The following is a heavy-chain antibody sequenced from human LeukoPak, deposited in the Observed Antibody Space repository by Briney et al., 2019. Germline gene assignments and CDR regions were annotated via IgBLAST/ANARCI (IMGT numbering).Heavy chain of an antibody. Sequence: GGSLRLSCAASGFTFSDAWMSWVRQAPGKGLEWVGRIKSKTDGGTTDYAAPVKGRFTISRDDSKNTLYLQMNSLTTEDTAVYFCAHRDTTMVRVDYWGQGTLVTVSS. CDR3: AHRDTTMVRVDY. D-gene: IGHD5-18*01. CDR1: GFTFSDAW. V-gene: IGHV3-15*01. J-gene: IGHJ4*02. CDR2: IKSKTDGGTT.